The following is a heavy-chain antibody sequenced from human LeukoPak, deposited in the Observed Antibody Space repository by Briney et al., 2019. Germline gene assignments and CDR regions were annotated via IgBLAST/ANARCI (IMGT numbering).Heavy chain of an antibody. CDR2: INHSGST. CDR1: GGSFSGYY. CDR3: ARGQHYYDSSEAGHQLDY. Sequence: IPSETLSLTCAVYGGSFSGYYWSWIRQPPGKGLEWIGEINHSGSTNYNPSLKSRVTISVDTSKNQFSLKLSSVTAADTAVYYCARGQHYYDSSEAGHQLDYWGQGTLVTVSS. J-gene: IGHJ4*02. V-gene: IGHV4-34*01. D-gene: IGHD3-22*01.